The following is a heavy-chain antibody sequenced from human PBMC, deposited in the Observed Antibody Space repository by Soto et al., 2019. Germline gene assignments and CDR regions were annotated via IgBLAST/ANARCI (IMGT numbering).Heavy chain of an antibody. V-gene: IGHV3-15*01. CDR2: IKSKSDGGTT. CDR3: TTDLWRIAVVVGSTGYFNP. D-gene: IGHD2-15*01. Sequence: LTLSCAASGFTFSDAWMSWVRQAPVKWGDWGGRIKSKSDGGTTEYAAPVRGRFTISRDDSKNTLYLQMNSLKTEDTAVYYCTTDLWRIAVVVGSTGYFNPWGQGTPVTVSS. J-gene: IGHJ5*02. CDR1: GFTFSDAW.